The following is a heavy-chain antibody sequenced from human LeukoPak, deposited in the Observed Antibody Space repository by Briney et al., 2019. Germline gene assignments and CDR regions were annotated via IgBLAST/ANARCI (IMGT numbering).Heavy chain of an antibody. Sequence: GGSLRLSCAASGFTFSSYWMHWVRQAPGKGLVWVSRINSDGSSTSCADSVKGRFTISRDNAKNTLYLQMNSLRAEDTVVYYCAKLSGSWPAFDIWGQGTMVTVSS. V-gene: IGHV3-74*01. CDR1: GFTFSSYW. D-gene: IGHD1-26*01. CDR3: AKLSGSWPAFDI. J-gene: IGHJ3*02. CDR2: INSDGSST.